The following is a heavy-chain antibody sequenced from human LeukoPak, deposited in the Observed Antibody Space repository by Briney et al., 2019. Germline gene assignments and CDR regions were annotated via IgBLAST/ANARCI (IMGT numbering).Heavy chain of an antibody. V-gene: IGHV1-8*01. CDR1: GYTFTSYD. J-gene: IGHJ4*02. Sequence: ASVKVSCKASGYTFTSYDINWVRQATGQGLEWMGWMNPNSGNTGYAQKLQGRVTMTRNTSISTAYMELNSLRAEDTAVYYCAKDTSSMAVDYWGQGTLVTVSS. D-gene: IGHD6-19*01. CDR2: MNPNSGNT. CDR3: AKDTSSMAVDY.